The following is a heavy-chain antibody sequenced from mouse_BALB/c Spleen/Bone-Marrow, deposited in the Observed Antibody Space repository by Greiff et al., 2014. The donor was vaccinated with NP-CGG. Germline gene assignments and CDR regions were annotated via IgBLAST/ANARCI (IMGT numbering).Heavy chain of an antibody. V-gene: IGHV2-2*02. CDR1: GFSLTTFG. CDR2: IWSGGST. CDR3: ARKGSGYVGFDY. J-gene: IGHJ2*01. Sequence: QVQLKESGPGLVQPSQSLSITCTVSGFSLTTFGVHWVRQSPGKVLEWLGVIWSGGSTDYNAAFISRLSISKDNSKSQVFFIMNSLQTNDTAIYYCARKGSGYVGFDYWGQGTTLTVSS. D-gene: IGHD3-1*01.